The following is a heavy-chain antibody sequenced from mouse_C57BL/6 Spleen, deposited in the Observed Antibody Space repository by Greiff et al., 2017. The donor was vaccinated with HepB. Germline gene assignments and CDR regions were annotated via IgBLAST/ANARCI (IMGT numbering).Heavy chain of an antibody. V-gene: IGHV1-80*01. CDR1: GYAFSSYW. J-gene: IGHJ3*01. CDR3: ARSEGDDYYWFAY. D-gene: IGHD2-3*01. Sequence: VQLQQSGAELVKPGASVKISCKASGYAFSSYWMNWVKQRPGKGLEWIGQIYPGDGDTNYNGKFKGKATLTADKSSSTAYMQLSSLTAEDSAVYFCARSEGDDYYWFAYWGLGTLVTVSA. CDR2: IYPGDGDT.